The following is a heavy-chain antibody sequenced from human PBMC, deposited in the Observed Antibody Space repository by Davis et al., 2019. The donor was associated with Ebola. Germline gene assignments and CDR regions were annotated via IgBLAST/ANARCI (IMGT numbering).Heavy chain of an antibody. J-gene: IGHJ4*02. V-gene: IGHV3-15*01. CDR3: TITVTTFDY. CDR1: GFTFSSYG. Sequence: GGSLRLSCAASGFTFSSYGMHWVRQAPGKGLEWVGRIKSKTDGGTTDYAAPVKGRFTISRDNAKNSLYLQMNSLRAEDTAVYYCTITVTTFDYWGQGTLVTVSS. D-gene: IGHD4-17*01. CDR2: IKSKTDGGTT.